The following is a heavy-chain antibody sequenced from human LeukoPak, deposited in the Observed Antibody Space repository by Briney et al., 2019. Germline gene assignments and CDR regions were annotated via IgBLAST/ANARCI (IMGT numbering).Heavy chain of an antibody. CDR2: FDPEDGET. Sequence: SSVKVSCKVSGYTLTELSMHWVRQAPGKGLEWIGVFDPEDGETIYAQKFQGRVTITADKSKSTDYMELSSLRSEDMAVYYCARDHGITGTTDYYYRMDVWGQGNTVTVSS. J-gene: IGHJ6*02. CDR3: ARDHGITGTTDYYYRMDV. V-gene: IGHV1-24*01. D-gene: IGHD1-7*01. CDR1: GYTLTELS.